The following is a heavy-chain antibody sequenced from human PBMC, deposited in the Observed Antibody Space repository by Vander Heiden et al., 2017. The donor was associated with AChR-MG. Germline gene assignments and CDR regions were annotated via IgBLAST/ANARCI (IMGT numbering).Heavy chain of an antibody. CDR2: ISSRSSDI. V-gene: IGHV3-48*02. Sequence: EVQLVESGGGLVQPGGSLRLSCADSGFTFSYYSMNGVRQAPGKGLEWVSYISSRSSDIHYADSVKGRFTISRDNAKNSLYLQMNSLRDEDTAVYYCARDRVEDCSGGSCSWEGVEYWGQGTLVIVSS. D-gene: IGHD2-15*01. J-gene: IGHJ4*02. CDR1: GFTFSYYS. CDR3: ARDRVEDCSGGSCSWEGVEY.